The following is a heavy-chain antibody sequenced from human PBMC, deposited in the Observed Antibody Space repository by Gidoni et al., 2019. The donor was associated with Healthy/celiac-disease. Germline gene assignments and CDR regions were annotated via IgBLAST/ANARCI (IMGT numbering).Heavy chain of an antibody. V-gene: IGHV1-69*01. D-gene: IGHD1-1*01. Sequence: QVQLVQSGAEVKKPGSSVKVSCKASGGTVSSYAISWVRQAPGQGLDWMGEIIPISGTANYAQTFQGRVPIPADESTSTAYMELSSLRSEDTAVYYCARDGNEVWGQGTLVTVSS. CDR1: GGTVSSYA. J-gene: IGHJ4*02. CDR2: IIPISGTA. CDR3: ARDGNEV.